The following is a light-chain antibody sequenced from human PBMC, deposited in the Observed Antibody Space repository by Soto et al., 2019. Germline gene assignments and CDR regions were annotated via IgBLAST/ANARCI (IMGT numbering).Light chain of an antibody. J-gene: IGKJ5*01. CDR2: KVS. V-gene: IGKV2-30*01. Sequence: DVVVTLSPLSLPVTLGQAASISCRSSQSLVFSDGNTYLSWFQQRPGQSPRRLIYKVSKRDSGVPDRFSGSGSGTEFTLKISRVEAEDVGVYYCMQGTHWPPITFGQGTRLEIK. CDR3: MQGTHWPPIT. CDR1: QSLVFSDGNTY.